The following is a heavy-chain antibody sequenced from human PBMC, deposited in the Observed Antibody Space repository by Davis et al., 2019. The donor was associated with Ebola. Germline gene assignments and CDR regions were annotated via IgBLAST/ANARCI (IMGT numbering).Heavy chain of an antibody. J-gene: IGHJ6*04. CDR3: ARGEGGYSGYEWKYSMDV. D-gene: IGHD5-12*01. CDR1: GGSIRSSNW. CDR2: IYHSGST. Sequence: SETLSLTCAVSGGSIRSSNWWSWVRQPPGKGLEWIGEIYHSGSTNYNPSLKSRVTISVDTSKNQFSLKLRSVTATDTAVYYCARGEGGYSGYEWKYSMDVWGKGTTVTVSS. V-gene: IGHV4-4*02.